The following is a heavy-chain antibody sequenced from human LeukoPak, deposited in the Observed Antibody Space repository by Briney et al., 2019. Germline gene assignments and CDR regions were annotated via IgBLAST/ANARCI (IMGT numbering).Heavy chain of an antibody. Sequence: PGGSLRLSCAASGFTFSSYSMNWVRQAPGKGLEWVSYISSSSSTIYYADSVKGRFTISRDNAKNSLYLQMNSLRAEDTAVYYCARDPGIVVVPAAIGGFDPWGQGTLVTVSS. CDR1: GFTFSSYS. J-gene: IGHJ5*02. CDR2: ISSSSSTI. CDR3: ARDPGIVVVPAAIGGFDP. D-gene: IGHD2-2*01. V-gene: IGHV3-48*01.